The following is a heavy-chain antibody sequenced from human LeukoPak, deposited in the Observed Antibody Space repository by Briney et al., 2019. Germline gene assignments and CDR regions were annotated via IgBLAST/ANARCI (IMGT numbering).Heavy chain of an antibody. CDR1: GFTFNSYA. J-gene: IGHJ4*02. Sequence: GGSLSFSCAASGFTFNSYAMHRVRQAPGKGLEGVAVISYDGSNKYYADSVKGRFTITRDNSKNTLYLQMNSLRAEDTAVYYCAREASGAFDYWGQGTLVTVSS. CDR3: AREASGAFDY. D-gene: IGHD4/OR15-4a*01. V-gene: IGHV3-30*04. CDR2: ISYDGSNK.